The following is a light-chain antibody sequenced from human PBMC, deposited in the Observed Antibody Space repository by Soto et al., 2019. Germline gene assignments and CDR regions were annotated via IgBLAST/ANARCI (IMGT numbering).Light chain of an antibody. Sequence: QSVLTQPASVSGSLDRSIPTPATGTRSVVGSYNLVSWYQQHPGKAPKLMIYEGSKRPSGVSNRFSGSKSGNTASLTISGLQAEDEADYYCCSYAGSSTFVVFGGGTKLTVL. J-gene: IGLJ2*01. CDR1: RSVVGSYNL. CDR3: CSYAGSSTFVV. V-gene: IGLV2-23*03. CDR2: EGS.